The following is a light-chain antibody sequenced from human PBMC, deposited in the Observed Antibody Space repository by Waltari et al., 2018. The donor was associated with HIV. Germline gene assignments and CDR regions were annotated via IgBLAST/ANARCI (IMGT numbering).Light chain of an antibody. J-gene: IGKJ4*01. V-gene: IGKV3-20*01. Sequence: EIVLTQSPGTLSLSPGERATLPCRASQSVSSSYFAWYQQKPGQAPRLLISGTSSRATSIPDRFSGRQSGTDFTLSISRLEPEDFAVYYCQQSANSPSLTFGGGTKVEIK. CDR3: QQSANSPSLT. CDR1: QSVSSSY. CDR2: GTS.